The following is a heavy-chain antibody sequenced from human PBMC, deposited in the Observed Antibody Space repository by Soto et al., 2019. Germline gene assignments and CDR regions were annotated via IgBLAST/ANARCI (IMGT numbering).Heavy chain of an antibody. Sequence: PSETLSLTCTVSGGSISSYYWSWIRQPAGKGLEWIGRIYTSGSTNYNPSLKSRVTMSVDTSKNQFSLKLCSVTAADTAVYYCARDLVVVPAAMSGYYYYYGMDVWGQGTTVTVSS. D-gene: IGHD2-2*01. CDR2: IYTSGST. V-gene: IGHV4-4*07. J-gene: IGHJ6*02. CDR3: ARDLVVVPAAMSGYYYYYGMDV. CDR1: GGSISSYY.